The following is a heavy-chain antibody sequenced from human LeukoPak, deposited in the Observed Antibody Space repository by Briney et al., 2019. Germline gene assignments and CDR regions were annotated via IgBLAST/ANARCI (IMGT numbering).Heavy chain of an antibody. Sequence: GGSLRLSCAASGFSVRTTYMSWVRQAPGKGLEWVSYISSSGSTIYYADSVKGRFTISRDNAKNSLYLQMNSLRAEDTAVYYCASSTMVRGVIAYFDYWGQGTLVTVSS. CDR1: GFSVRTTY. CDR3: ASSTMVRGVIAYFDY. J-gene: IGHJ4*02. V-gene: IGHV3-11*04. CDR2: ISSSGSTI. D-gene: IGHD3-10*01.